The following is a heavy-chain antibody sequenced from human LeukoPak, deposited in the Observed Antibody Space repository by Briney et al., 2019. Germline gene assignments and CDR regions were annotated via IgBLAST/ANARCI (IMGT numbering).Heavy chain of an antibody. CDR3: AKDSYDFWSGTPGY. V-gene: IGHV3-21*01. CDR1: GFTLSDYV. Sequence: KSGGSLRLSCAASGFTLSDYVMNWVRQAPGEGLEWVSSISSSSSYIYYADSVKGRFTISRDNSKNTLYLQMNSLRAEDTAVYYCAKDSYDFWSGTPGYWGQGTLVTVSS. J-gene: IGHJ4*02. CDR2: ISSSSSYI. D-gene: IGHD3-3*01.